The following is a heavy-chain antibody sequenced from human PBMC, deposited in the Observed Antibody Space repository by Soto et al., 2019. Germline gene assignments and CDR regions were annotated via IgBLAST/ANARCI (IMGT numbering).Heavy chain of an antibody. CDR3: ARSKYGGYLYGLDV. Sequence: QVQLQQWGAGLLKPSETLSLTCAVYGGSFSGYSWTWVRQPPGKGPEWIGEINHSGTTNYNPSLKSRVTISVDTSKNQFSLKLSSVTAADTAVYYCARSKYGGYLYGLDVWGQGTTVTVSS. D-gene: IGHD5-12*01. CDR1: GGSFSGYS. V-gene: IGHV4-34*01. CDR2: INHSGTT. J-gene: IGHJ6*02.